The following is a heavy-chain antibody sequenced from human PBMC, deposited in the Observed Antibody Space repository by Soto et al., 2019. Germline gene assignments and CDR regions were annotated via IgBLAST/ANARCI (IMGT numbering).Heavy chain of an antibody. Sequence: GGSLRLSCAASGFTFSSYGLHWVRQAPGKGLEWVAVISYDGSKTNYVDSVKGRFTISRDNSKDMLYLQINSLRAEDTALYSCAKDLWSEYFSEHYFYYGMDVWGQGTTVTVSS. J-gene: IGHJ6*02. CDR1: GFTFSSYG. CDR2: ISYDGSKT. D-gene: IGHD3-3*01. CDR3: AKDLWSEYFSEHYFYYGMDV. V-gene: IGHV3-30*18.